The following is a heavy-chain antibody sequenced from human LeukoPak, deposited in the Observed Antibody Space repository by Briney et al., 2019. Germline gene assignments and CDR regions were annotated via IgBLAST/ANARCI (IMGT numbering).Heavy chain of an antibody. J-gene: IGHJ4*02. Sequence: GGSLRLSRAAYGFTFSSYAMSWVRQAPGKGLEWVSAISGSGGSTYYADSVKGRFTISRDNSKNTLYLQVNSLRAEDTAVYYCAKGGKWDVTPFDYWGQGTLVTVSS. D-gene: IGHD1-26*01. CDR2: ISGSGGST. V-gene: IGHV3-23*01. CDR3: AKGGKWDVTPFDY. CDR1: GFTFSSYA.